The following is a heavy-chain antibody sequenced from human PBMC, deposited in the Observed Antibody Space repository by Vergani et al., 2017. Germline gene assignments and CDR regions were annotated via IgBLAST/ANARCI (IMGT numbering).Heavy chain of an antibody. CDR3: ARLGIAARPFDP. V-gene: IGHV5-10-1*01. CDR2: IDPSDSYT. D-gene: IGHD6-6*01. CDR1: GYSFTSYW. Sequence: EVQLVQSGAEVKKPGESLKISCKGSGYSFTSYWIGWVRQMPGKGLEWMGRIDPSDSYTNYSPSFQGHVTISADKSISTAYLQWSSLKASDTAMYYCARLGIAARPFDPWGQGTLVTVSS. J-gene: IGHJ5*02.